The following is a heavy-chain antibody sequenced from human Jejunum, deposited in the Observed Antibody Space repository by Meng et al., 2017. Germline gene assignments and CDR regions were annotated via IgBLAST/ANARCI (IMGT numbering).Heavy chain of an antibody. V-gene: IGHV2-5*02. D-gene: IGHD6-19*01. CDR1: GFSLSSSEVG. CDR3: AHGGLSSGWYYPEH. Sequence: QITLKASGPTLVKPTHALTLTCTFSGFSLSSSEVGVAWIRQPPGKALEWLALIYWDDDKRSSASLKRRLTITTDTSKNQVVLTMTNMDPVDTATYYCAHGGLSSGWYYPEHWGQGILVTVSS. CDR2: IYWDDDK. J-gene: IGHJ4*02.